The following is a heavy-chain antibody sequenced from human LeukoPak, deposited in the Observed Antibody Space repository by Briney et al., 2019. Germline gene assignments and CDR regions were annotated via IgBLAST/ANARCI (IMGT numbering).Heavy chain of an antibody. Sequence: SETLSLTCTVSGGSISRDSHYWGWIRQPPGKGLEWIGNIYYTGSTYYNPSLKSRVTLSVDTSNNQFSLKLSSVTASDTAVYYCARRMAGSSFSDWWGQGTLVTVSS. CDR1: GGSISRDSHY. J-gene: IGHJ4*02. CDR3: ARRMAGSSFSDW. V-gene: IGHV4-39*01. D-gene: IGHD5-24*01. CDR2: IYYTGST.